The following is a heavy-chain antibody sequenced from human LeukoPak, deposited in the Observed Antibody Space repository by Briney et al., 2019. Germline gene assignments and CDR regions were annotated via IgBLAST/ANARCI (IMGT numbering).Heavy chain of an antibody. CDR3: AKGGVVVPAAPYMDV. CDR2: IRYDGSNK. CDR1: GFTFSSYG. J-gene: IGHJ6*03. D-gene: IGHD2-2*01. Sequence: GGSLRLSCAASGFTFSSYGMHWVRQAPGKGLEWVAFIRYDGSNKYYADSVKGRFTISRDNSKNTLYLQMNSLRAEDTAAYYCAKGGVVVPAAPYMDVWGKGTTVTVSS. V-gene: IGHV3-30*02.